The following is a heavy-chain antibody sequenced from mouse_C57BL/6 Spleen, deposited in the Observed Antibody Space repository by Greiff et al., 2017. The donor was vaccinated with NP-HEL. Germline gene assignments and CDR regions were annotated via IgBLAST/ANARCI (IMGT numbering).Heavy chain of an antibody. CDR1: GFTFSSYA. CDR2: ISDGGSYT. J-gene: IGHJ1*03. V-gene: IGHV5-4*01. D-gene: IGHD1-1*01. Sequence: EVMLVESGGGLVKPGGSLKLSCAASGFTFSSYAMSWVRQTPEKRLEWVATISDGGSYTYYPDNVKGRFTISRDNAKNNLYLRMSHLTSEDTAMYYCAREGTTVVGHWYFDVWGTGTTVTVSS. CDR3: AREGTTVVGHWYFDV.